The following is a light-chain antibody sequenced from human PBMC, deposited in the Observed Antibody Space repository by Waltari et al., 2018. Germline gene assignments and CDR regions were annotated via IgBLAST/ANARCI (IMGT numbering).Light chain of an antibody. Sequence: QSVLTQPPSASGTPGPRATTPCSGSSSHIASKTVNWYQQLPGTAPKLLIFNNEDRPSGVPDRFSGSWSGTSASLAISGLQSDDEATYYCASWDGSLSGYVFGTGTRVTVL. J-gene: IGLJ1*01. CDR2: NNE. CDR3: ASWDGSLSGYV. V-gene: IGLV1-44*01. CDR1: SSHIASKT.